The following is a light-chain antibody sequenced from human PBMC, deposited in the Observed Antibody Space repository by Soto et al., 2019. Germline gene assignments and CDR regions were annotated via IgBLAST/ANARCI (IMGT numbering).Light chain of an antibody. V-gene: IGKV1-5*03. CDR2: KAS. Sequence: DIQITQSPSTLSGSVVDRVTITCRASQTISSWLAWYQHKPGKAPKLLIYKASTLKSVVPSRFSGSGSGTEFTLTISSLQPDDFATYYCQHYNSYSEAFGQGTKWIS. CDR1: QTISSW. J-gene: IGKJ1*01. CDR3: QHYNSYSEA.